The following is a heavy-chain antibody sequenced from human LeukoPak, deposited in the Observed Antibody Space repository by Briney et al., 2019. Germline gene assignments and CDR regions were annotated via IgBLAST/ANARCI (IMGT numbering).Heavy chain of an antibody. V-gene: IGHV4-34*01. CDR1: GGSFSGYY. CDR3: AGIHGYSYGPLFDY. Sequence: KTSETLSLTCAVYGGSFSGYYWSWIRQPPGKGLEWIGEINHSGSTNYNPSLKSRVTISVDTSKNQFSLKLSSVTAADTAVYYCAGIHGYSYGPLFDYWGRGTLVTVSS. CDR2: INHSGST. D-gene: IGHD5-18*01. J-gene: IGHJ4*02.